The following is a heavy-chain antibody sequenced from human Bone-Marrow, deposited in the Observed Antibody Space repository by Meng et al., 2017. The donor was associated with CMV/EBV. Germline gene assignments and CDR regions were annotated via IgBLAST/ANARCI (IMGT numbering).Heavy chain of an antibody. CDR2: ISSSSSYI. V-gene: IGHV3-21*03. CDR1: GFTVSSNY. D-gene: IGHD3-3*01. CDR3: TRVRDYDFWSGYWDYYYYYGMNV. Sequence: GGSLRLSCAASGFTVSSNYMNWVRQAPGKGLEWVSSISSSSSYIYYADSVKGRFTISRDDSKSIAYLQMNSLKTEDTAVYYCTRVRDYDFWSGYWDYYYYYGMNVWGQGTTVTVSS. J-gene: IGHJ6*02.